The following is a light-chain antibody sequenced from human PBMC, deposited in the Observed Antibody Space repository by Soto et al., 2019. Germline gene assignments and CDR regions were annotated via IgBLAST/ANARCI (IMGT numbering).Light chain of an antibody. V-gene: IGLV2-14*01. CDR2: EVS. CDR1: SSDVGGYKY. J-gene: IGLJ1*01. Sequence: QSVLTQPASVSGSPGQSITISCTGSSSDVGGYKYVSWYQQHPGKAPKLMIFEVSNRPSGVSHRFSGSKSGNTASLTISGVLAEDEADYYCSSYSSSTTLYFFGTGTKVTVL. CDR3: SSYSSSTTLYF.